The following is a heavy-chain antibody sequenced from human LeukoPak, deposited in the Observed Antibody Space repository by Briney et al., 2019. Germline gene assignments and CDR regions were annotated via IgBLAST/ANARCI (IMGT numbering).Heavy chain of an antibody. Sequence: GGSLRLSCAASGFSFSRYWMSWVRQAPGKGLEWVSVIYSGGSTYYADSVKGRFTISRDNSKNTLYLQMNSLRAEDTAMYYCARGGDASYYYDSAAFARFDNWGQGTLVTVSS. CDR1: GFSFSRYW. D-gene: IGHD3-22*01. CDR3: ARGGDASYYYDSAAFARFDN. CDR2: IYSGGST. V-gene: IGHV3-66*01. J-gene: IGHJ4*02.